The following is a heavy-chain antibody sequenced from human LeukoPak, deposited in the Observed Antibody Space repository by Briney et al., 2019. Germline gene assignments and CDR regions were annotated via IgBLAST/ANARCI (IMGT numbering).Heavy chain of an antibody. V-gene: IGHV3-23*01. Sequence: GGSLRLFCAASGFTFSSYAMSWARQAPGKGLEWVSTISASGDSTYYADSVKGRFTIFRDLSRNTLYVQMNSLRAEDTAVYYCARYIRSPLYYFDYWGRGTLVTVSS. D-gene: IGHD1-14*01. CDR2: ISASGDST. CDR3: ARYIRSPLYYFDY. CDR1: GFTFSSYA. J-gene: IGHJ4*02.